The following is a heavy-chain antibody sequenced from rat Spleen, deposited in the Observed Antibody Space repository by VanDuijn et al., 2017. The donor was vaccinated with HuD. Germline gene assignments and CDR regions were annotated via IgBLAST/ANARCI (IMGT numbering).Heavy chain of an antibody. CDR1: GFTFNNFP. Sequence: EVQLVESGGGLVQPGRSLRLSCAASGFTFNNFPMAWVRQAPTKGLEWVATISYDGSSTYYRDSVKGRFTISRDNAKTTLYLQMDSLRSEDTATYYCARQWDYWGQGVMVTVSS. CDR3: ARQWDY. V-gene: IGHV5-29*01. J-gene: IGHJ2*01. CDR2: ISYDGSST.